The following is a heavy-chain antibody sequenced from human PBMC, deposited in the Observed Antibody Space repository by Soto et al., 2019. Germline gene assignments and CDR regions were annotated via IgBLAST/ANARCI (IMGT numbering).Heavy chain of an antibody. CDR1: GGSISSGGYY. Sequence: SETLSLTCTVSGGSISSGGYYWSRIRQPPGKGLEWIGYINHSGSTNYNPSLKSRVTISIDTSKNQFSLKLTSVTAADTAVYYCARGLATVELDHWGQGTLVTVSS. CDR3: ARGLATVELDH. V-gene: IGHV4-61*08. D-gene: IGHD4-4*01. J-gene: IGHJ4*02. CDR2: INHSGST.